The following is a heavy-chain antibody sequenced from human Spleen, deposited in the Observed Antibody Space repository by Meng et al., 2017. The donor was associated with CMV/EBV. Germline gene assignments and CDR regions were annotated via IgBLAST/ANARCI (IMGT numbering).Heavy chain of an antibody. CDR3: AKGQRGIAAAGTTS. Sequence: SLKISCAASGFTFSSYWMHWVRQAPGKGLVWVSGICWNSGSIGYADSVKGRFTISRDNAKNSLYLQMNSLRAEDTALYYCAKGQRGIAAAGTTSWGQGTLVTVSS. CDR1: GFTFSSYW. CDR2: ICWNSGSI. D-gene: IGHD6-13*01. V-gene: IGHV3-9*01. J-gene: IGHJ4*02.